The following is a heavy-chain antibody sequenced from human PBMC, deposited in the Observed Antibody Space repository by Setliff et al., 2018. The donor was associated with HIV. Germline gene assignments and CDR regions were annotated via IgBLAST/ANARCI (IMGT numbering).Heavy chain of an antibody. D-gene: IGHD3-16*01. V-gene: IGHV5-51*01. Sequence: PGESLKISCKASGYNFANYWIGWVRQRPGKGLEWMGIIYPADSDTRYSPSFQGQVTISADKSMDTAYLQWSSLKASDTAMYYCARPQGGGFDYWGQGTLVTVSS. CDR1: GYNFANYW. CDR3: ARPQGGGFDY. CDR2: IYPADSDT. J-gene: IGHJ4*02.